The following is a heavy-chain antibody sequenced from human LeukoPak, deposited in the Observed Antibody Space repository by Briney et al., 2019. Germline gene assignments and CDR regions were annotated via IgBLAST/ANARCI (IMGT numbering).Heavy chain of an antibody. J-gene: IGHJ4*02. D-gene: IGHD5-24*01. V-gene: IGHV3-30*02. CDR2: IGYDSTTK. CDR3: AKDVRGDGHRYYGY. CDR1: GFAFTNYG. Sequence: GGSLRLSCSASGFAFTNYGIQWVRQAPGKGLEWVAFIGYDSTTKYFGASVKGRVTISRDNWKSTVYLQMNSLRLEDTAVYFCAKDVRGDGHRYYGYWGQGTLVSVSS.